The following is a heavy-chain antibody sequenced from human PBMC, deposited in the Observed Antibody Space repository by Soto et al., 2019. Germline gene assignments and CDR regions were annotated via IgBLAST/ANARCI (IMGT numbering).Heavy chain of an antibody. CDR2: IYYTGSN. V-gene: IGHV4-59*01. Sequence: SVTLSLTCTVSRDSLSHSYCTCARLSPRNGLEYIGYIYYTGSNNYNPSLKSRVTISLDTSKNQFSLKLSSVTTADTAIYYCAIIIILVGGASYSKDVWSQGTTVTV. CDR1: RDSLSHSY. D-gene: IGHD3-10*01. CDR3: AIIIILVGGASYSKDV. J-gene: IGHJ6*02.